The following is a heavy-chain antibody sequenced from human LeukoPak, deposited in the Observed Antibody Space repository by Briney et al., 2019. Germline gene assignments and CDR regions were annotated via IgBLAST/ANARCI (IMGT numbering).Heavy chain of an antibody. D-gene: IGHD3-3*01. V-gene: IGHV4-34*01. CDR2: INSSGDP. CDR3: AREYYDFWSGYPQLTFYYYYYGMDV. CDR1: GGSFSGYY. Sequence: SETLSLTCAVYGGSFSGYYWSWIRQPPGKGLEWIGEINSSGDPNYNPSLKSRVTISVDTSKNQFSLKMSSVIAADTAVYYCAREYYDFWSGYPQLTFYYYYYGMDVWGQGTTVTVSS. J-gene: IGHJ6*02.